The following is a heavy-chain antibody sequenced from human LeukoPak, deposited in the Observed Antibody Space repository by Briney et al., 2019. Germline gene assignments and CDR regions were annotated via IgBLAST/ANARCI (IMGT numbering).Heavy chain of an antibody. D-gene: IGHD3-22*01. V-gene: IGHV4-4*07. CDR3: AGSGYLYWFDP. CDR1: GGSIGSYY. Sequence: PSETLSLTCTVSGGSIGSYYWSWIRQPAGKGLEWIGRIYTSGSTNYNPSLKSRVTMSVDTSKNQFSLKLSSVTAADTAVYYCAGSGYLYWFDPWGQGTLVTVSS. CDR2: IYTSGST. J-gene: IGHJ5*02.